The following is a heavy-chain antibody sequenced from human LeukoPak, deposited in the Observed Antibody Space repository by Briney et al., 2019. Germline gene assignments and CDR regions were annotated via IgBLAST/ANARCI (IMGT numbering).Heavy chain of an antibody. D-gene: IGHD3-3*01. CDR1: GGSISSYY. CDR2: IYTSGST. J-gene: IGHJ3*02. Sequence: SETLSLTCTVSGGSISSYYWTWIRQPAGKGLEWIGRIYTSGSTNYNSSLKSRVTMSVDTSKNQFSLKLSSVTAADTAVYYCARDPGRYDFWSGYLSHAFDIWGQGTMVTVSS. V-gene: IGHV4-4*07. CDR3: ARDPGRYDFWSGYLSHAFDI.